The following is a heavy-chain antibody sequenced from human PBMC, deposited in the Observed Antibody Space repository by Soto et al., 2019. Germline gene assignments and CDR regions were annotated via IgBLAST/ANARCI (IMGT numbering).Heavy chain of an antibody. V-gene: IGHV1-18*01. CDR2: ISPNNDNT. CDR3: ASDDCFGATCYIGGY. D-gene: IGHD2-15*01. CDR1: GYTFTTSG. J-gene: IGHJ4*02. Sequence: QVQLVQSGAEVKMPGASVKVSCKASGYTFTTSGIAWVRQAPGQAPEWVGWISPNNDNTHFAQKFQGRVTMTTDTSTRSVYMELRTLRSDDTAVYYCASDDCFGATCYIGGYWGQGSLVTVSS.